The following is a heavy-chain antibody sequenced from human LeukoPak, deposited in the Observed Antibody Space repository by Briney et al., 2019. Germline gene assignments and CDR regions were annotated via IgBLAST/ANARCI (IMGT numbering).Heavy chain of an antibody. CDR2: INHSGST. J-gene: IGHJ4*02. D-gene: IGHD5-12*01. CDR3: ARGKAGYSGYPTDY. V-gene: IGHV4-34*01. CDR1: GGSFSGYY. Sequence: SETLSLTCAVYGGSFSGYYWSWIRQPPGKGLEWIGEINHSGSTNYNPSLKSRVTISVDTSKNQFSLKLSSVTAADTAVYYCARGKAGYSGYPTDYWGQGTLVTVSS.